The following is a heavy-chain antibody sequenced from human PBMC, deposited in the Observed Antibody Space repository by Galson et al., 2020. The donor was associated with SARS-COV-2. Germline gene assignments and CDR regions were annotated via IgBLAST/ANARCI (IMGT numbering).Heavy chain of an antibody. J-gene: IGHJ4*02. CDR2: IYWDDDK. CDR1: GFSLSTSGVG. D-gene: IGHD1-26*01. V-gene: IGHV2-5*02. Sequence: SGPTLVKPTQTLTLTCTFSGFSLSTSGVGVGWIRQPPGKALEWLALIYWDDDKRYSPSLKSRLTITKDTSQNQVVLTMTNMDPVDPATYFCARAELILGGPPGFDDWGQGTLVTVSS. CDR3: ARAELILGGPPGFDD.